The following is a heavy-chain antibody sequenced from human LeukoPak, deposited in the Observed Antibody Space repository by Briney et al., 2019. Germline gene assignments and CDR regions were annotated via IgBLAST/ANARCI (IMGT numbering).Heavy chain of an antibody. CDR2: IKSKTDGGTT. V-gene: IGHV3-15*01. CDR1: GFTFSNAW. D-gene: IGHD5/OR15-5a*01. J-gene: IGHJ6*02. CDR3: TTLRLALAYGVDV. Sequence: GGSLRLSCAASGFTFSNAWMSWVRQAPGQGLEWIGRIKSKTDGGTTEYAAPVKGRFTISRDDSKNTLYLQMNSLKTEDTAVYYCTTLRLALAYGVDVWGQGTTVTVSS.